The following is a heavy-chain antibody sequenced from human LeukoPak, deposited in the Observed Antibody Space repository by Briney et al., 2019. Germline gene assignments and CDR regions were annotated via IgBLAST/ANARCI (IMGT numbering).Heavy chain of an antibody. CDR2: INHSGST. CDR3: ARGKRPVRFDY. CDR1: GGSFSGYY. J-gene: IGHJ4*02. V-gene: IGHV4-34*01. D-gene: IGHD6-19*01. Sequence: SETLSLTCAVYGGSFSGYYWSWIRQPPGKGLEWIGEINHSGSTNYNPSLKSRVTISVDTSKNQFSLKLSSVTAADTAVYYCARGKRPVRFDYWGQGTLVTVSS.